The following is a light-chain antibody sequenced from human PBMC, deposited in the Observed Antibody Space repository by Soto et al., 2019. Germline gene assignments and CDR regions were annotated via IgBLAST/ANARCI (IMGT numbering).Light chain of an antibody. V-gene: IGKV3-20*01. Sequence: EIVLTQSPATLSSFPGDRVTLSCRASQYINTRLAWYQHRPGQTPRLLIYGASTTATGIPDRFSGSGSGTDFTLTISTLEPEDFAIYYCQQYGYSRTFGQGTKVDIK. CDR3: QQYGYSRT. CDR2: GAS. J-gene: IGKJ1*01. CDR1: QYINTR.